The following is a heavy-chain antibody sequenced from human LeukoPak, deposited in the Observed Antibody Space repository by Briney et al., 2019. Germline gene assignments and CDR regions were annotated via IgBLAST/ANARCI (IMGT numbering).Heavy chain of an antibody. J-gene: IGHJ5*02. D-gene: IGHD6-13*01. CDR3: ARASAAGYSSSWYPIWFDP. V-gene: IGHV3-48*04. CDR1: GFTFSTFS. Sequence: PGGSLRLSCEASGFTFSTFSMNWVRQAPGKGLEWVSYISPSSSTMYYADSVKGRFTISRDNAKNSLYLQMNSLRAEDTAAYYCARASAAGYSSSWYPIWFDPWGQGTLVTVSS. CDR2: ISPSSSTM.